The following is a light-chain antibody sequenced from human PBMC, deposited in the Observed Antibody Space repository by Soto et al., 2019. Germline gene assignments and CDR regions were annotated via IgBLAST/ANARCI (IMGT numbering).Light chain of an antibody. CDR2: RNN. Sequence: QSVLTQPPSASGTPGQRVNISCSGSSSNIGSNYVYWYRQFPGTAPKLLIQRNNQRPSGVPARFSGSKSGTSASLAISGLRSEDEADYYCSSYTSGTNLVVFGGGTQLTVL. J-gene: IGLJ2*01. CDR1: SSNIGSNY. V-gene: IGLV1-47*01. CDR3: SSYTSGTNLVV.